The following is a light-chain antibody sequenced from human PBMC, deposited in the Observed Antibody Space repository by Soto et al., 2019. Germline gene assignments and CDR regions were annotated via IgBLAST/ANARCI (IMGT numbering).Light chain of an antibody. J-gene: IGKJ1*01. V-gene: IGKV3-15*01. CDR1: QNISSN. CDR3: QQYNNWLWT. Sequence: EIVMTQSPATLSVSPGERATLSCRASQNISSNLAWYQKKPGHVPGVLIDGASTRATGIPARFSGSGSGTXXXXXXXXXXXXDFAVYYCQQYNNWLWTFGQGTKVEIK. CDR2: GAS.